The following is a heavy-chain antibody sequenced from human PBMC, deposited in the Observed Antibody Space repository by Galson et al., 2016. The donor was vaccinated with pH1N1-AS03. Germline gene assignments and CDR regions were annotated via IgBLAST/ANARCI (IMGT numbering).Heavy chain of an antibody. CDR3: ARKPTGSMVVTIGVWYFDL. CDR1: GFSLNTNGVG. Sequence: PALVKPTQTLTLTCDFSGFSLNTNGVGVGWIRQPPGKPLEWLALIYWNSEKRYNPFLKGRLTITKDTSKNQVVLIMTNMAPGDTATYFCARKPTGSMVVTIGVWYFDLWGRGTLVAVSS. D-gene: IGHD2-21*02. CDR2: IYWNSEK. V-gene: IGHV2-5*01. J-gene: IGHJ2*01.